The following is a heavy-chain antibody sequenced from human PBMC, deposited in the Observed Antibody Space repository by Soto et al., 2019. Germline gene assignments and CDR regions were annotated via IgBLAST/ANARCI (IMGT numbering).Heavy chain of an antibody. D-gene: IGHD3-3*01. CDR1: GIALDATDVG. CDR2: LYWDDDK. CDR3: GYTVNDYWTRLDT. J-gene: IGHJ6*03. V-gene: IGHV2-5*02. Sequence: QITLKESGPTLVKPTQTLTLTCTFSGIALDATDVGVAWIRQPPGKALEWLALLYWDDDKRFNSAQKSRLTVTKDTTRTQVILPATNMESADAGTYDRGYTVNDYWTRLDTGGSGSTVT.